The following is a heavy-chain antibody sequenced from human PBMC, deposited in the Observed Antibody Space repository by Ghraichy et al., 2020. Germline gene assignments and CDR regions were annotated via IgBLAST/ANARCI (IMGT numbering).Heavy chain of an antibody. V-gene: IGHV3-23*01. J-gene: IGHJ4*02. CDR1: GFTFSRYA. CDR2: ISGSDGST. Sequence: GGSLRLSCAASGFTFSRYAMSWVRQAPGKGLEWGSNISGSDGSTYYADSMKGRFTISRDNSKNTLYLQMNSLRAEDTAVYYCAKDSGRTLYYLDSLGQGTLVTVSS. D-gene: IGHD1-26*01. CDR3: AKDSGRTLYYLDS.